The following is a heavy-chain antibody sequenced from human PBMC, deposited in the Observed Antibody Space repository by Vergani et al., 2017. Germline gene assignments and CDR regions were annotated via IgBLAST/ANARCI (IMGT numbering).Heavy chain of an antibody. Sequence: EVQLLESGGGLVQPGGSLRLSCAASGFTFSSYSMNWVRQAPGKGLEWVSVIYSGGSTYYADSVKGRFTISRDNSKNTLYLQMNSLRAEDTAVYYCASADYGDLGFDYWGQGTLVTVSS. CDR2: IYSGGST. CDR3: ASADYGDLGFDY. D-gene: IGHD4-17*01. CDR1: GFTFSSYS. J-gene: IGHJ4*02. V-gene: IGHV3-66*01.